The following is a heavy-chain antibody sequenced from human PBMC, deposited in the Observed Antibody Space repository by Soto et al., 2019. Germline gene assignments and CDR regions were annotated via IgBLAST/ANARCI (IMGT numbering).Heavy chain of an antibody. CDR1: GFTFSSYA. CDR2: ISGSGGRP. CDR3: ATDRQWLEGDFDY. Sequence: TASGFTFSSYAMSWVRQAPGKGLEWVSAISGSGGRPYYADSVRGRFTISRDNSKNTLYLQMNGLGAEDTAVYYCATDRQWLEGDFDYWGQGTLVTVSS. V-gene: IGHV3-23*01. D-gene: IGHD6-19*01. J-gene: IGHJ4*02.